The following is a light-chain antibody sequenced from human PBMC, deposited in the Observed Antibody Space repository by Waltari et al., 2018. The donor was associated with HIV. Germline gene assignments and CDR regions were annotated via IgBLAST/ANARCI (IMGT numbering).Light chain of an antibody. CDR3: QQFGSSRFT. V-gene: IGKV3-20*01. CDR1: QSVSSTY. CDR2: GAS. Sequence: EIVLTQSPGSLSLSPGERATLSCRASQSVSSTYFSWYQQRPGQAPRLLLYGASSRATGIPDRFIGSGSGTDFTLTISRLEPEDFAVYYCQQFGSSRFTFGPGTKVDIK. J-gene: IGKJ3*01.